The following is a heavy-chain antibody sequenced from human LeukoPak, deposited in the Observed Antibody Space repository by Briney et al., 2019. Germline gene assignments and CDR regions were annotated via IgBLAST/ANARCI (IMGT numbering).Heavy chain of an antibody. CDR2: IYYSGST. CDR1: GASISSGSYY. J-gene: IGHJ6*03. CDR3: ARDEGIAAAGYYYYMDV. V-gene: IGHV4-39*07. Sequence: SETLSLTCTVSGASISSGSYYWGWIRQPPGKGLEWIGSIYYSGSTYYNPSLKSRVTISVDTSKNQFSLKLSSVTAADTAVYYCARDEGIAAAGYYYYMDVWGKGTTVTVSS. D-gene: IGHD6-13*01.